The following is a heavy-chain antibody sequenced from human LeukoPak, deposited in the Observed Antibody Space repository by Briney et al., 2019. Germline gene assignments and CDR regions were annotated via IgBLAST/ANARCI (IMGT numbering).Heavy chain of an antibody. V-gene: IGHV3-9*01. J-gene: IGHJ4*02. CDR1: GFTFDDYA. D-gene: IGHD6-13*01. CDR3: AKDSYSSPEHFDY. CDR2: ISRNSGSI. Sequence: GGSLRLSCAASGFTFDDYAMHWVRQAPGKGLEWVSGISRNSGSIGYADSVKGRFTISRDNAKNSLYLQMNSLRAEDTALYYCAKDSYSSPEHFDYWGQGTLVTVSS.